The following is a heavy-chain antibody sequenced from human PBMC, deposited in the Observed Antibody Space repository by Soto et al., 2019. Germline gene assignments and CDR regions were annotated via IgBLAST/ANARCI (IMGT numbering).Heavy chain of an antibody. CDR2: IRWKSVDI. CDR1: GFNLDDDA. D-gene: IGHD6-13*01. Sequence: EVQLVESGGGLVQPGRSLRLSCAASGFNLDDDAMHWVRQVPGKGLEWVAGIRWKSVDIGYADSVKGRFSISRDNAKNSLYLQLNTLRAEDTALYYCAQAPGSSSWYGMDVWGQGTTVTVSS. CDR3: AQAPGSSSWYGMDV. V-gene: IGHV3-9*01. J-gene: IGHJ6*02.